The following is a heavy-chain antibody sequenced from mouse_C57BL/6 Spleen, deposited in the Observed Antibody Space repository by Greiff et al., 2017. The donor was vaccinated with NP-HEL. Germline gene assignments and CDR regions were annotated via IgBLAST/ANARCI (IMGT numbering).Heavy chain of an antibody. J-gene: IGHJ4*01. V-gene: IGHV1-52*01. Sequence: QVQLQQPGAELVRPGSSVKLSCKASGYTFTSYWMHWVKQRPIQGLAWIGTIDPSDSETHSNQKFKDKATLTVDKSSSTAYMQLSRLTSEDSAVYYCARIRHYYGSSYAMDYWGQGTSVTVSS. CDR3: ARIRHYYGSSYAMDY. CDR1: GYTFTSYW. CDR2: IDPSDSET. D-gene: IGHD1-1*01.